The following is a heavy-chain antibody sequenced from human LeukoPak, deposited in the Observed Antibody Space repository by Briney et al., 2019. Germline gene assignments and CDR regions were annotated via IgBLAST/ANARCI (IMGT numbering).Heavy chain of an antibody. CDR2: IKTDGSSI. V-gene: IGHV3-74*01. CDR1: GFTFSNSW. Sequence: PGGSLRLSCVGSGFTFSNSWMHWVRQAPGKGLMWVAAIKTDGSSISYVDSVKGRFTISRDNAKNTLYLQMNSLRAEDTDIYYCVSGITATSGWGQGTLVTVSS. J-gene: IGHJ4*02. CDR3: VSGITATSG. D-gene: IGHD1-20*01.